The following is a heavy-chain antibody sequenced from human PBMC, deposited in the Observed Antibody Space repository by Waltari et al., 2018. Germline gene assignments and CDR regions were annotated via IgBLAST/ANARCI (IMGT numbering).Heavy chain of an antibody. CDR1: GGSISSYY. D-gene: IGHD2-15*01. J-gene: IGHJ3*02. V-gene: IGHV4-59*01. CDR3: ARGQVVVAAMNVVFDAFDI. Sequence: QVQLQESGPGLVKPSETLSLTCTVSGGSISSYYWSWIRQPPGKGLEWIGYIYYSGGTTYNPSLRRRVTISVDTSKNQFSLKLSSVTAADTAVYYCARGQVVVAAMNVVFDAFDIWGQGTMVTVSS. CDR2: IYYSGGT.